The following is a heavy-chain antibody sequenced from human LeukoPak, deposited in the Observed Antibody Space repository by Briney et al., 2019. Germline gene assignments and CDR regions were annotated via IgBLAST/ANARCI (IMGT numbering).Heavy chain of an antibody. CDR3: ATLGEYSSSWYWFDP. D-gene: IGHD6-13*01. Sequence: ASVKVSCKVPGYTLTELSMHWVRQAPGKGLEWMGGFDPEDGETIYAQKFQGRVTMTEDTSTDTAYMELSSLRSEDTAVYYCATLGEYSSSWYWFDPWGQGTLVTVSS. CDR2: FDPEDGET. J-gene: IGHJ5*02. V-gene: IGHV1-24*01. CDR1: GYTLTELS.